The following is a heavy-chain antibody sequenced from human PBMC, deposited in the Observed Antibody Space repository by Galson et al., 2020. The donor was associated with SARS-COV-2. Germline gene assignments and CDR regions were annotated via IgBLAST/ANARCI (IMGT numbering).Heavy chain of an antibody. CDR3: AITLGWELPYYYGMDV. CDR2: IYPVDSHT. V-gene: IGHV5-51*01. Sequence: KDLVAALKISCKCSGYSFTSYSIGWVRQMPGKGLEWMRTIYPVDSHTSYSPSFQGQVTISADKSISTAYLQWSSLKASDTAMYYCAITLGWELPYYYGMDVWGQGTTVTVSS. J-gene: IGHJ6*02. D-gene: IGHD1-26*01. CDR1: GYSFTSYS.